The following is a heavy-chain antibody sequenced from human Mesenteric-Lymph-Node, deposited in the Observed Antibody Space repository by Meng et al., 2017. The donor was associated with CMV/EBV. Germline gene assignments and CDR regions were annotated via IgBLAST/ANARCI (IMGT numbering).Heavy chain of an antibody. Sequence: TVGDFYLTWIRQAPGKGLEWVSYISHSGTTISYADSVKGRFTISRDNAKNSLYLQMNSLRAEDTALYYCARDRECSSTTCYWDYFDYWGQGALVTVSS. CDR3: ARDRECSSTTCYWDYFDY. CDR2: ISHSGTTI. D-gene: IGHD2-2*01. CDR1: TVGDFY. J-gene: IGHJ4*02. V-gene: IGHV3-11*01.